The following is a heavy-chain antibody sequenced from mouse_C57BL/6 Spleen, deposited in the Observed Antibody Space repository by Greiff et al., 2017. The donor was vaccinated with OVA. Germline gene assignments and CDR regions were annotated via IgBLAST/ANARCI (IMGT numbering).Heavy chain of an antibody. V-gene: IGHV1-76*01. D-gene: IGHD2-1*01. Sequence: QVQLQQSGAELVRPGASVKLSCKASGYTFTDYYINWVKQRPGQGLEWIARIYPGSGNTYYNEKFKGKATLTAEKSSSTAYMQLSSLTSEDSAVYFCARRDYYGNYFAYWGQGTLVTVSA. CDR2: IYPGSGNT. J-gene: IGHJ3*01. CDR1: GYTFTDYY. CDR3: ARRDYYGNYFAY.